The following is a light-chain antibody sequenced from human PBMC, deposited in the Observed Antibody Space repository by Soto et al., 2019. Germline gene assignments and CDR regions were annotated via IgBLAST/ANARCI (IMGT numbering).Light chain of an antibody. V-gene: IGLV7-46*01. CDR1: TGAVTSGHY. J-gene: IGLJ2*01. CDR3: LLSYSGARVV. Sequence: QAVVTQEPSLTVSPGGTVTLTCGSNTGAVTSGHYPYWFQQKPGQAPRTLIYDTSNKHSWTPARFSGSLLGGKAALTLSGAQPEDDADYYCLLSYSGARVVFGGGTKLTVL. CDR2: DTS.